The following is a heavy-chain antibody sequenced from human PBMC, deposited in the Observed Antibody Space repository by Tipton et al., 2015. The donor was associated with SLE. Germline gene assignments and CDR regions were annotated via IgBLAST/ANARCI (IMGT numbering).Heavy chain of an antibody. V-gene: IGHV3-30-3*01. CDR3: ARSRHDAFDI. CDR1: GFTFSSYA. Sequence: SLRLSCAASGFTFSSYAMHWVRQAPGKGLEWVAVISYDGSNKYYADSVKGRFTISRDNSKNTLYLQMNSLRAEDTAVYYCARSRHDAFDIWGQGTTVTVSS. CDR2: ISYDGSNK. J-gene: IGHJ3*02.